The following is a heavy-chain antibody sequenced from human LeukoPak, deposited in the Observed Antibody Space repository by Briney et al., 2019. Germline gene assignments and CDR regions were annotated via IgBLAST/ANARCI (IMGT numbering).Heavy chain of an antibody. CDR3: ARHPAFDY. CDR1: GYSFSDDW. V-gene: IGHV5-51*01. CDR2: IYPGDSET. Sequence: GESLKISCKGSGYSFSDDWIAWVRQMPGKGLEWMGIIYPGDSETRYSPSFQGQVTISADKSFNTAYLQWSSLKASDTAMYYCARHPAFDYWGQGTLVTVSS. J-gene: IGHJ4*02.